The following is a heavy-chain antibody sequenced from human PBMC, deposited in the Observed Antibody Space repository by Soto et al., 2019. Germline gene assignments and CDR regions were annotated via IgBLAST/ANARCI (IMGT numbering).Heavy chain of an antibody. CDR2: IYTSGST. CDR1: GGSISSYY. Sequence: PSETLSLTCTVSGGSISSYYWSWIRQPAGKGLEWIGRIYTSGSTNYNPSLKSRVTMSVDTSKNQFSLKLSSVTAADTAVYYCERERSAHPGGWFDTWGQGTLVTVSS. CDR3: ERERSAHPGGWFDT. J-gene: IGHJ5*02. V-gene: IGHV4-4*07.